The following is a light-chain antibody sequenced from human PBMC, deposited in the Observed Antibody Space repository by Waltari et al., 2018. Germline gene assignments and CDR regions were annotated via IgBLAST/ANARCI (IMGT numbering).Light chain of an antibody. J-gene: IGKJ1*01. CDR2: GDS. V-gene: IGKV3-15*01. CDR1: QRVSSN. Sequence: EIVMTQSPATLSVSPGERATLSCRASQRVSSNLAWYQQKPGQSPSLLIYGDSTMATGIAARFSGSGSGTEFTLTISSLQSEDFALYYCQQYNDWPRTFGQGTKVEI. CDR3: QQYNDWPRT.